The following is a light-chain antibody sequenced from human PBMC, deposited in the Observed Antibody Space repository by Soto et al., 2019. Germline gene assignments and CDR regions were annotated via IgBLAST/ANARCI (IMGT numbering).Light chain of an antibody. J-gene: IGKJ1*01. CDR2: AAS. CDR3: QQYNSYPRT. Sequence: DIQMTQSPSSLSVSVGDRVTITCRASQDIGFSLGWFQLKPGKAPKSLIYAASTLQVGVPSRFSSSGSGTDFTLTISSLQPEDFATYYCQQYNSYPRTFGQGSKVEVK. V-gene: IGKV1-16*01. CDR1: QDIGFS.